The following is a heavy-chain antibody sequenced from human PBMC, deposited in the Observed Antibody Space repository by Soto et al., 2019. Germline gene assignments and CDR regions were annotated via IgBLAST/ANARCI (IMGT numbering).Heavy chain of an antibody. CDR3: AKVREDSYGMDV. CDR1: GFTFSSYG. D-gene: IGHD4-17*01. V-gene: IGHV3-30*18. CDR2: ISYDGSNK. Sequence: QMQLVESGGGVVQPGRSLRLSCAASGFTFSSYGMHWVRQAPGKGLEWVAVISYDGSNKYYADSVKGRFTISRDNSKNTLYLQMNSLRAEDTAVYYCAKVREDSYGMDVWGQGTTVTVSS. J-gene: IGHJ6*02.